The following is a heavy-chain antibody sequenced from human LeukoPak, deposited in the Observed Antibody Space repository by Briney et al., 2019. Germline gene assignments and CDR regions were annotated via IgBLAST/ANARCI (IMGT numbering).Heavy chain of an antibody. Sequence: ASVKVSCKTSGYTFTGYYMHWVRQAPGQGLEWMGWINPNSGGANYAQKFQGRVTMTRDTSISTAYMELSRLRSDDTAVYYCARELVAARKGFDPWGQGTLVTVSS. CDR1: GYTFTGYY. CDR3: ARELVAARKGFDP. V-gene: IGHV1-2*02. CDR2: INPNSGGA. D-gene: IGHD2-15*01. J-gene: IGHJ5*02.